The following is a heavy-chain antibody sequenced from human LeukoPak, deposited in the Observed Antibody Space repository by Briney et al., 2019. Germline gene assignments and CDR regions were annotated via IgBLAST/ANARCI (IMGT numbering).Heavy chain of an antibody. CDR1: GLTFSSYA. Sequence: SGGSLRLSCAVSGLTFSSYAMSWVRQAPGKGLEWVSIISGSGGSTYYADSVKGRFTISRDNSKNTLYLQMNSLRAEDTAVYYCAKASPEAGDYFDFWGQGTLVTVSS. CDR2: ISGSGGST. D-gene: IGHD6-19*01. CDR3: AKASPEAGDYFDF. J-gene: IGHJ4*02. V-gene: IGHV3-23*01.